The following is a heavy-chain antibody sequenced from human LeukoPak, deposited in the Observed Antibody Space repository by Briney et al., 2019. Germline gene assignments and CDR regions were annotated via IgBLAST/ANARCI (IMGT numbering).Heavy chain of an antibody. J-gene: IGHJ5*02. CDR3: ARDKGSSGWYPNWFDP. CDR1: GGSISSYY. V-gene: IGHV4-59*01. CDR2: IYYSGST. Sequence: SETLSLTCTVSGGSISSYYWSWIRQPPGKGLEWMGYIYYSGSTNYNPSLKSRVTISVDTSKNQFSLKLSSVTAADTAVYYCARDKGSSGWYPNWFDPWGQGTLVTVSS. D-gene: IGHD6-19*01.